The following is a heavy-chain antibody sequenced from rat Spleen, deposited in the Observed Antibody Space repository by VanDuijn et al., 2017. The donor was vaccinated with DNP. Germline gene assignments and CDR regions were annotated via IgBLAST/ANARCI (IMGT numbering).Heavy chain of an antibody. J-gene: IGHJ2*01. CDR1: GFTFSNYD. Sequence: EVQLVESGGGLVQPGRSLKLSCAASGFTFSNYDMAWVRQAPTKGLEWAASISSSGGSTYYRDSVKGRFTVSSDNAKNILYLQMDSLRPEDTATYYCARIYPGITYDYWGQGVMVTVSS. V-gene: IGHV5S13*01. CDR3: ARIYPGITYDY. CDR2: ISSSGGST. D-gene: IGHD1-4*01.